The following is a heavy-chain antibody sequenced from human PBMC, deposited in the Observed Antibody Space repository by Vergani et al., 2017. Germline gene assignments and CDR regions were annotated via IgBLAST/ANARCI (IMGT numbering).Heavy chain of an antibody. CDR3: AREAGFSHRNFDY. CDR2: INPYSGGT. D-gene: IGHD6-25*01. J-gene: IGHJ4*02. V-gene: IGHV1-2*02. Sequence: QVQLVQSGAEVKKPGASVQVSCKAAGYTFTGYYMHWVRQAPGQGLEWMGWINPYSGGTNYAQKCQGRVTMTRDTSISTAYMGLSRVRSDDTAVYYCAREAGFSHRNFDYWGQGTLVTVSS. CDR1: GYTFTGYY.